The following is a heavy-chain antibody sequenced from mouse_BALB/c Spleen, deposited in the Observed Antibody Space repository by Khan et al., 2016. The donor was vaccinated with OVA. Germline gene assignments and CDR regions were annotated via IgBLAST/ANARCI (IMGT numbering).Heavy chain of an antibody. CDR2: IYPGDGDN. CDR3: ARYYGSRFAY. V-gene: IGHV1-80*01. CDR1: GYTFSSSW. J-gene: IGHJ3*01. D-gene: IGHD1-1*01. Sequence: QVQLQQSGAELVRPGSSVKISCKASGYTFSSSWMNWVKQRPGQGLEWIGQIYPGDGDNNYNGKFKGKATLTVDKSSRTAYMQLSSLTSEDSAVYFCARYYGSRFAYWGQGTLVTVSA.